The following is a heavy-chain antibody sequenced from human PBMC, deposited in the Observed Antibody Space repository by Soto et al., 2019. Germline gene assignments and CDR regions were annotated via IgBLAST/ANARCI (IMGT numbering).Heavy chain of an antibody. Sequence: GGSLRLSCAASGFTFDDYAMHWVRQAPGKGLEWVSGISWNSGSIGYADSVKGRFTISRDNAKNSLYLQMNSLRAEDTALYYCAKGTSAMPSNWFDPWGQGTLVTVSS. D-gene: IGHD2-2*01. CDR1: GFTFDDYA. J-gene: IGHJ5*02. CDR3: AKGTSAMPSNWFDP. CDR2: ISWNSGSI. V-gene: IGHV3-9*01.